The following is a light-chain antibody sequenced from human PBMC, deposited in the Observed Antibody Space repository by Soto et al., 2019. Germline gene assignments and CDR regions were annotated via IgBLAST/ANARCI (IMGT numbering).Light chain of an antibody. V-gene: IGLV8-61*01. J-gene: IGLJ2*01. CDR2: STN. CDR3: VLYMGSGIWV. CDR1: SDSVSTTYY. Sequence: QTVVTQEPSFSVSPGGTVTLTCGLSSDSVSTTYYPSWYQQTPGQAPRTLIYSTNTRSSGVPDRFSGSILGSKAALTITGAQADDESDYSCVLYMGSGIWVFGGGTKLTVL.